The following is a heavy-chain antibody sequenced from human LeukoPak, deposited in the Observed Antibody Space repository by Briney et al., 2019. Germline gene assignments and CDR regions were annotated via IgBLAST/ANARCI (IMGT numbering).Heavy chain of an antibody. Sequence: SETPSLTCTVSGGSISSYYWSWIRQPPGKGLEWIGYIYYSGSTNYNPSLKSRVTISVDTSKNQFSLKLSSVTAADTAVYYCARWCSSSWYYFDYWGQGTLVTVSS. J-gene: IGHJ4*02. V-gene: IGHV4-59*01. CDR3: ARWCSSSWYYFDY. CDR1: GGSISSYY. D-gene: IGHD6-13*01. CDR2: IYYSGST.